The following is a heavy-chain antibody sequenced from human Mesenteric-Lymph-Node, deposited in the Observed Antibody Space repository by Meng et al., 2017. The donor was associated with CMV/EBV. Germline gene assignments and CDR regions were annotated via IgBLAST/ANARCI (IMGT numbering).Heavy chain of an antibody. J-gene: IGHJ4*01. CDR3: VRVRSEILTGYYTPTYFDY. D-gene: IGHD3-9*01. V-gene: IGHV4-39*07. Sequence: SETLSLTCTVSGGSISSSSYYWGWIRQPPGKGLEWIGSVYYSGSTYYRPSPTSRVTISIDTSKNQFSLDLTSVTAADTAVYYCVRVRSEILTGYYTPTYFDYWGRGALVTVSS. CDR1: GGSISSSSYY. CDR2: VYYSGST.